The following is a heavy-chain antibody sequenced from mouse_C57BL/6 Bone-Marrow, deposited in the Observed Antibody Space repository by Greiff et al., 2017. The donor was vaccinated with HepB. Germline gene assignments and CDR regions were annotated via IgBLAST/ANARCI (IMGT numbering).Heavy chain of an antibody. Sequence: DVMLVESGGGLVKPGGSLKLSCAASGFTFSSYAMSWVRQTPEKRLEWVATISDGGSYTYYPDNVKGRFTISRDNAKNNLYLQMSHLKSEDTAMYYCARDYGSSWKAMDYWGQGTSVTVSS. J-gene: IGHJ4*01. CDR1: GFTFSSYA. V-gene: IGHV5-4*01. D-gene: IGHD1-1*01. CDR2: ISDGGSYT. CDR3: ARDYGSSWKAMDY.